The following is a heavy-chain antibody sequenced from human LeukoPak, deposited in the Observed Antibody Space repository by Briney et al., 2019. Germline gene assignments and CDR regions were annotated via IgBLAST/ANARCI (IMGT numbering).Heavy chain of an antibody. CDR1: GFTFSSYS. Sequence: GGSLRLSCAASGFTFSSYSMNWVRQAPGKGLEWVSSISSSSSYIYYADSVKGRFTISRDNAKNSLYLQMNSLRAEDTAVYYCARVSVDLGYYFDYWGQGTLVTVSS. V-gene: IGHV3-21*01. D-gene: IGHD2-15*01. CDR2: ISSSSSYI. CDR3: ARVSVDLGYYFDY. J-gene: IGHJ4*02.